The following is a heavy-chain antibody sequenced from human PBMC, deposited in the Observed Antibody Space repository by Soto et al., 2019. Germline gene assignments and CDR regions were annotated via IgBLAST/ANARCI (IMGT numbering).Heavy chain of an antibody. CDR1: GYTFTGYY. CDR3: ARGTRLVTSSGYFDY. CDR2: INPNSGGT. J-gene: IGHJ4*02. Sequence: ASVKVSCKASGYTFTGYYMHWVRQAPGQGLEWMGWINPNSGGTNYAQKFQGWVTMTRDTSISTAYMELSRLRSGDTAVYYCARGTRLVTSSGYFDYWGQGTLVTVSS. V-gene: IGHV1-2*04. D-gene: IGHD3-9*01.